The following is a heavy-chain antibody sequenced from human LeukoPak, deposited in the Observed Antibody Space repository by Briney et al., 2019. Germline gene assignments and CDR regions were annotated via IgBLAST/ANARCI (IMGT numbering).Heavy chain of an antibody. V-gene: IGHV3-30-3*01. CDR3: ARECCGNLKYFDY. J-gene: IGHJ4*02. CDR2: ISYNGNNK. CDR1: GFTFSSFA. D-gene: IGHD2-21*01. Sequence: PGMSLRLSCAASGFTFSSFAIHWVRQAPGKGLEWVAIISYNGNNKFYADSVKGRFIISRDNSKSALYLQMNSLRADDTAMYYCARECCGNLKYFDYWGQGSLVTVSS.